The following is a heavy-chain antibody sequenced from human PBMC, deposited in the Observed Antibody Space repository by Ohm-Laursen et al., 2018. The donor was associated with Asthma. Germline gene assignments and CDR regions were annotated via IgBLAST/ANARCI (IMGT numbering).Heavy chain of an antibody. CDR1: GFTVSSNY. D-gene: IGHD6-19*01. CDR3: ARDPRPIAVADNYYYYGMDV. CDR2: IYSGGST. V-gene: IGHV3-53*01. Sequence: SLRLSCAASGFTVSSNYMSWVRQAPGKGLEWVSVIYSGGSTYYADSVKGRFTISRDNSKNTLYLQMNSLRAEDTAVYYCARDPRPIAVADNYYYYGMDVWGQGTTVTVSS. J-gene: IGHJ6*02.